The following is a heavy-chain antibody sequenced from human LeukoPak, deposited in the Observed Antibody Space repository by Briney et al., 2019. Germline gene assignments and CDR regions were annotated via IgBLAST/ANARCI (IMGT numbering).Heavy chain of an antibody. Sequence: PSGTLSLTCAVSGGSISSSNWWSWVRQPPGKGLEWIGEIYHSGSTNYNPSLKSRVTISVDKSKNQFSLRLSSVTAADTAVYYCARDQEYYYDSSGYYLAFDIWGQGTMVTVSS. CDR2: IYHSGST. D-gene: IGHD3-22*01. CDR1: GGSISSSNW. V-gene: IGHV4-4*02. CDR3: ARDQEYYYDSSGYYLAFDI. J-gene: IGHJ3*02.